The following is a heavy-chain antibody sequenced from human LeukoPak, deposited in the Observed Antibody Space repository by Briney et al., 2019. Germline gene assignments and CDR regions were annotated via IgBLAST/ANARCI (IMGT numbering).Heavy chain of an antibody. CDR2: IYDGANT. Sequence: YIYDGANTNYNPSLKSRVTISVDTSTSQFSLKLRSVTAADTAVYYCARADRSGYYYYFDYWGQGTLVTVSS. J-gene: IGHJ4*02. V-gene: IGHV4-59*01. CDR3: ARADRSGYYYYFDY. D-gene: IGHD3-22*01.